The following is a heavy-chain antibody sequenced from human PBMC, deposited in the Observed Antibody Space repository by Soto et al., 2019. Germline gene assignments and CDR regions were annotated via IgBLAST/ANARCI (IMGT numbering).Heavy chain of an antibody. CDR2: IYYSGST. J-gene: IGHJ4*02. V-gene: IGHV4-39*01. CDR3: ARHVLFGSSTSCYTNSGFHFDY. Sequence: PSETLSLTCTVSGGSISGSNYYWGWIRQPPGKGLEWIGSIYYSGSTYYNPSLKSRVTISVDTSKNQFSLNLSSVTAADTAVYYCARHVLFGSSTSCYTNSGFHFDYWGQGTLVTVSS. CDR1: GGSISGSNYY. D-gene: IGHD2-2*02.